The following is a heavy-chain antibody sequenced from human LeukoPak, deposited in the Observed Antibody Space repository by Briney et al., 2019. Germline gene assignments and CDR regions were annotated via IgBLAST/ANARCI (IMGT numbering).Heavy chain of an antibody. CDR3: ARGAQRIAAAGSQVPETYYYYYYMDV. D-gene: IGHD6-13*01. CDR2: ISSSSYI. J-gene: IGHJ6*03. V-gene: IGHV3-21*01. CDR1: GFTFSSYS. Sequence: PGGSLRLSCAASGFTFSSYSMNWVRQAPGKGLEWVSSISSSSYIYYADSVKGRFTNSRDNAKNSLYLQMNSLRAEDTAVYYCARGAQRIAAAGSQVPETYYYYYYMDVWGKGTTVTISS.